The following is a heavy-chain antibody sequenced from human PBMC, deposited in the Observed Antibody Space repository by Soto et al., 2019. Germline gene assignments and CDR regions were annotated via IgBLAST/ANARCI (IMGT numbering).Heavy chain of an antibody. D-gene: IGHD3-10*01. J-gene: IGHJ4*02. Sequence: SETLSLTCTVSGGSISSYYWSWIRQPPGKGLEWIGYIYHSGSTNYNPSLKSRVTISVDTSKNQFSLKVSSVTAADTAVHYCARTGSGSLDYWGQGTLVTVS. CDR1: GGSISSYY. CDR3: ARTGSGSLDY. CDR2: IYHSGST. V-gene: IGHV4-59*01.